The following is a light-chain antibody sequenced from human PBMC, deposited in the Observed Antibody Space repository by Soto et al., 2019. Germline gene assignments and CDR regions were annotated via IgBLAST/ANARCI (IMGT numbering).Light chain of an antibody. CDR3: QQYGSTPPT. CDR1: QSVRRNY. CDR2: GAS. J-gene: IGKJ1*01. V-gene: IGKV3-20*01. Sequence: EIVLTQSPVTLSLSPGERATLSCRASQSVRRNYLAWYQQKPGQAPRLIIDGASSRATGIPDRFSGSGSGTDCTLTIIRLEPEDFAVYSCQQYGSTPPTFGQGTKVEIK.